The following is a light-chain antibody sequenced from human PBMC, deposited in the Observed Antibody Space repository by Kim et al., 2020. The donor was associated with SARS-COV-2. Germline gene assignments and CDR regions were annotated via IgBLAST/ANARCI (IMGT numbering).Light chain of an antibody. Sequence: SSELTQDPAVSVALGQTVRITCQGDSLRSYYASWYQQKPGQAPVLVIYGKNNRPSGVPDRFSGSSSGNTAYLTITGAQAEDEADYYCNSRDSSGNDVVFG. CDR2: GKN. V-gene: IGLV3-19*01. CDR1: SLRSYY. J-gene: IGLJ2*01. CDR3: NSRDSSGNDVV.